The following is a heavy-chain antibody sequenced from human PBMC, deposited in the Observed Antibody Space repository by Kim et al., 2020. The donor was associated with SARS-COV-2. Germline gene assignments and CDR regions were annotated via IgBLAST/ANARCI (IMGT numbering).Heavy chain of an antibody. Sequence: GGSLRLSCAASGFTFSSYGMHWVRQAPGKGLEWVAVISYDGSNKYYADSVKGRFTISRDNSKNTLYLQMNSLRAEDTAVYYCTALERVGSDVNLEWFDPWGQGTLVTVSS. D-gene: IGHD2-21*02. J-gene: IGHJ5*02. CDR3: TALERVGSDVNLEWFDP. CDR2: ISYDGSNK. V-gene: IGHV3-30*03. CDR1: GFTFSSYG.